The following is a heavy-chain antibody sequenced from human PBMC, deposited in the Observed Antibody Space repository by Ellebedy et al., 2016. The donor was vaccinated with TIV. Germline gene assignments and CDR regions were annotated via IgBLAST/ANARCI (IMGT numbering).Heavy chain of an antibody. D-gene: IGHD2-2*01. CDR2: IYGGGTI. Sequence: PGGSLRLSCAASGFTVSSNFMTWVRQAPGKGLEWVSVIYGGGTIRYADSVKGRFTISRDNSKNTVDLQMNSLRAEDTAVYYCARPTVPATICGACGMDVWGQGTTAIVSS. CDR1: GFTVSSNF. V-gene: IGHV3-53*01. CDR3: ARPTVPATICGACGMDV. J-gene: IGHJ6*02.